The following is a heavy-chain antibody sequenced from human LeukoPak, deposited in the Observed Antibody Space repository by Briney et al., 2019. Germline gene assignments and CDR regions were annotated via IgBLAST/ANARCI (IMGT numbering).Heavy chain of an antibody. CDR1: GFTFDDYA. CDR3: AKGGIAAAGNWFDP. V-gene: IGHV3-43*02. J-gene: IGHJ5*02. D-gene: IGHD6-13*01. Sequence: GSLRLSCAASGFTFDDYAMHWVRQAPGKGLEWVSLISGDGGSTYYADSVKGRFTISRDNSKNSLYLQMNSLRTEDTALYYCAKGGIAAAGNWFDPWGQGTLVTVSS. CDR2: ISGDGGST.